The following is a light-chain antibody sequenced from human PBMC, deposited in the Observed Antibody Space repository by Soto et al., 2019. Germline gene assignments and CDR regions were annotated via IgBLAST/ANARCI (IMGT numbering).Light chain of an antibody. V-gene: IGKV1-5*03. CDR3: QQYNSYPRA. CDR2: KAS. Sequence: DIQMTQSPSTLSASVGDRVTITCRASQSINSWLAWYQQKPGRAPKLLIYKASTLESGAPSRFSGSGSGTEFTLSISSLQPDDFATYYCQQYNSYPRAFGPGTKVDIK. CDR1: QSINSW. J-gene: IGKJ3*01.